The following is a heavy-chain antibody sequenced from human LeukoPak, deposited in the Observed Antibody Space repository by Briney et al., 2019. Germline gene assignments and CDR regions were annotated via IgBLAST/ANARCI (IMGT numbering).Heavy chain of an antibody. J-gene: IGHJ6*04. V-gene: IGHV3-7*01. CDR3: ARDQFVLRYFDHPYYYGMDV. Sequence: PGGSLRLSCAASGFSFSTHSLTWVRQAPGKGLQWVATIDHDGSEKDYVDSVKGRFTISRDNAKNSLYLQMNSLRAEDTAVYYCARDQFVLRYFDHPYYYGMDVWGKGTTVTVSS. D-gene: IGHD3-9*01. CDR1: GFSFSTHS. CDR2: IDHDGSEK.